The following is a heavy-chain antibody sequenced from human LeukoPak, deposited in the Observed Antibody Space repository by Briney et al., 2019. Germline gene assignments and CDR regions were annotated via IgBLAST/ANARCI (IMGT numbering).Heavy chain of an antibody. V-gene: IGHV3-30*04. CDR1: GFTFSSYA. CDR2: ISYDGSNK. Sequence: GRSLRLSCAASGFTFSSYAMHWVRQAPGKGLEWVAVISYDGSNKYYADSVKGRFTIPRDNSKNTLYLQMNSLRAEDTAVYYCARALATTRYYFDYWGQGTLVAVSS. J-gene: IGHJ4*02. D-gene: IGHD5-24*01. CDR3: ARALATTRYYFDY.